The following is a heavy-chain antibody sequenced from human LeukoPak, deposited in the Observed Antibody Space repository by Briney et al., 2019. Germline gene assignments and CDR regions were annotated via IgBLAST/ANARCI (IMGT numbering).Heavy chain of an antibody. J-gene: IGHJ4*02. CDR2: IYHSGST. CDR3: ARQDYDILTGYYGYYFDY. D-gene: IGHD3-9*01. V-gene: IGHV4-38-2*01. Sequence: SETLSLTCAVSGYSISSGYYWGWIRQPPGRGLEWIGSIYHSGSTYYNPSLKSRVTISVDKSKNQFSLKLISVTAADTAVYYCARQDYDILTGYYGYYFDYWGQGTLVTVSS. CDR1: GYSISSGYY.